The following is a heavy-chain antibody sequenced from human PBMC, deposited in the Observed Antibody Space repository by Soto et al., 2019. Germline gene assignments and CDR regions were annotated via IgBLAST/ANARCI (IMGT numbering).Heavy chain of an antibody. CDR3: ARLRNDFWIGDDYGMDV. D-gene: IGHD3-3*01. V-gene: IGHV5-10-1*03. CDR1: GYSFTSYW. CDR2: IDPSDAYT. J-gene: IGHJ6*02. Sequence: EVQLVQSGAEVEKPGETLRISCKGSGYSFTSYWISWVHQMPGQGLAWLGRIDPSDAYTNYSPSFQDHVTISADKSISTADLQCSSLKASDTAMYYCARLRNDFWIGDDYGMDVWGHGTTVTVCS.